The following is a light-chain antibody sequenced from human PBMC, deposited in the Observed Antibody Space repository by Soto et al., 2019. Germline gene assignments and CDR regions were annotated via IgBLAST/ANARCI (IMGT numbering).Light chain of an antibody. CDR1: RSNIGNNY. J-gene: IGLJ3*02. Sequence: QSVSTQPPSVSAAPGQKVTISCSGSRSNIGNNYLSWYQQLPGTAPKLLIYENNKRPSGIPDRFSGSKSGTSATLGITGLQTGDEADYYCGPWDSGLRAEVFGEGTKLTVL. CDR3: GPWDSGLRAEV. V-gene: IGLV1-51*02. CDR2: ENN.